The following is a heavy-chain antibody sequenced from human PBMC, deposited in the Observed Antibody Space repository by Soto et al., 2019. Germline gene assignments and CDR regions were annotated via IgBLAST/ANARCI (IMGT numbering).Heavy chain of an antibody. CDR1: DGSMSGSY. CDR2: IHYSGTT. CDR3: ARGGWSMDP. V-gene: IGHV4-59*01. Sequence: SETLSLTCTVSDGSMSGSYWSWIRQPPEKGLEWIGYIHYSGTTNYNPSLKSRVTISVDTSKNQFSLKLTSVTAADTAVYFCARGGWSMDPWGQGTLVTVSS. D-gene: IGHD6-19*01. J-gene: IGHJ5*02.